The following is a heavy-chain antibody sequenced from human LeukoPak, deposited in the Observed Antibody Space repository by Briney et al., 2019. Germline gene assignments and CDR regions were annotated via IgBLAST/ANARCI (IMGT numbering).Heavy chain of an antibody. CDR1: GFTFSSYA. D-gene: IGHD3-3*01. CDR3: ARFLEWLFDAFDI. V-gene: IGHV3-23*01. J-gene: IGHJ3*02. CDR2: ISGSGGST. Sequence: PGGSLRLSCAASGFTFSSYAMSWVRQAPGKGLEWVSDISGSGGSTYYADSVKGRFTISRDNSKNTLYLQMNSLRAEDRGVYFCARFLEWLFDAFDIWGQGTMVTVSS.